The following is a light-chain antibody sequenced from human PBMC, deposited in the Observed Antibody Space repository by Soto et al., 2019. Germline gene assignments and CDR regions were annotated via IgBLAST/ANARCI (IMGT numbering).Light chain of an antibody. CDR2: GAS. V-gene: IGKV3-20*01. Sequence: VLTQSPGTLSLSPGERATLSCRASQSVTTQLAWYQQKPGQAPRLIIHGASSRATGVPDRITGSGSGTDFTLSISRLEPEDFAVYYCQQYGGSTRTFGQGTKVDIK. J-gene: IGKJ1*01. CDR3: QQYGGSTRT. CDR1: QSVTTQ.